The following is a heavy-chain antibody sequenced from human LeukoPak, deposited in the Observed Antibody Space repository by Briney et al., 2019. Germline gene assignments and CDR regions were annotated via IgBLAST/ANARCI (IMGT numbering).Heavy chain of an antibody. V-gene: IGHV1-69*13. J-gene: IGHJ6*02. CDR1: GGTFSSYA. D-gene: IGHD5-18*01. CDR3: ASHVDTAMVYYYYGMDV. CDR2: IIPIFGTA. Sequence: GASVEVSCKASGGTFSSYAISWVRQAPGQGLEWMGGIIPIFGTANYAQKFQGRVTITADESTSTAYMELSSLRSEDTAVYYCASHVDTAMVYYYYGMDVWGQGTTVTVSS.